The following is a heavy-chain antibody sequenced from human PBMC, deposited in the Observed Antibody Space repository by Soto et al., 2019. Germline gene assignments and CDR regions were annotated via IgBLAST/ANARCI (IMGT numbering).Heavy chain of an antibody. CDR3: VRRVSGNYDY. D-gene: IGHD1-7*01. Sequence: EVPLAESGGGMVQPGGSLRLSCVASGFTFSSYDMHWVRQAPGKGLEYVSSISSNGGTTYYGNSVKGRFTISRDNSKNTLYLQMGSLRAEDMDVYYCVRRVSGNYDYWGQGTLVTVSS. CDR2: ISSNGGTT. J-gene: IGHJ4*02. CDR1: GFTFSSYD. V-gene: IGHV3-64*01.